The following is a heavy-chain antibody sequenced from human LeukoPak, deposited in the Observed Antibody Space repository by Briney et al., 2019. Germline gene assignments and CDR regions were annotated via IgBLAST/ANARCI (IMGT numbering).Heavy chain of an antibody. V-gene: IGHV4-4*07. J-gene: IGHJ4*02. Sequence: SETLSLTCTVSNGPINTFQWSWIRQPTGKGLEWIGRIYTSGSTNYNPSLKSRVTISGDTSKNQFSLRLSSVTAADTAVYYCARASYSYDINGWVPFDYWGQGTLVTVSS. D-gene: IGHD3-22*01. CDR3: ARASYSYDINGWVPFDY. CDR1: NGPINTFQ. CDR2: IYTSGST.